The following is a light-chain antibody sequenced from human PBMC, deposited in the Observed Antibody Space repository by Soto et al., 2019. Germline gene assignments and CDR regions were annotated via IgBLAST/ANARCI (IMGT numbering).Light chain of an antibody. V-gene: IGLV1-51*02. CDR2: ENN. CDR1: SSNLEINY. J-gene: IGLJ2*01. CDR3: GTWDSSLSAVV. Sequence: QSVLTQPPSVSAAPGQKVTISCSGSSSNLEINYVSWYQQLPGTAPKLLIYENNKRPSWIPDRFSGSKSGTSATLGITGLQTGDEADYYCGTWDSSLSAVVFGGGTKLTVL.